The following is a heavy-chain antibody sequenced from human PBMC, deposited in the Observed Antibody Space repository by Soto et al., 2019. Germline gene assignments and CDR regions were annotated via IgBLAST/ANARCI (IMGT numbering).Heavy chain of an antibody. V-gene: IGHV1-3*01. CDR2: INAANGDT. D-gene: IGHD3-3*01. Sequence: ASVKVSCKASGYTFTSYGIHWVRQAPGQRLEWMGWINAANGDTKYSPKFQGRVTITRDTSASTAYMELSSLRSEDTAVYYCARGRGYYDFWSGSTPGPHYYGMDVWGQGTTVTVSS. J-gene: IGHJ6*02. CDR1: GYTFTSYG. CDR3: ARGRGYYDFWSGSTPGPHYYGMDV.